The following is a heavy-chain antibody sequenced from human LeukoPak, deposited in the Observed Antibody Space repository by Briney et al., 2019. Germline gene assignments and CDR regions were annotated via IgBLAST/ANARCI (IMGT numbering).Heavy chain of an antibody. D-gene: IGHD2-2*01. CDR1: GYSFTSYW. CDR3: ARVPPHCSSPSCYSFDY. CDR2: IYPGDSDT. J-gene: IGHJ4*02. V-gene: IGHV5-51*01. Sequence: GESLKISCKGSGYSFTSYWIGWVRQMPGKGLEWMGIIYPGDSDTRYSPSFQGQVTISADKSISTAYLQWSSLKASDTAMYYCARVPPHCSSPSCYSFDYWGQGTLVTVSS.